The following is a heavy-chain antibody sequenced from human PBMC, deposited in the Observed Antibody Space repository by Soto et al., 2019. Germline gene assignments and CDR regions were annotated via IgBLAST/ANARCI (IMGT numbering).Heavy chain of an antibody. Sequence: HPGGSLRLSCAASGFTFSSYVMSWVLQAPGKGLEWVSAISGSGGGTYYADSVKGRFTISRDNAKNTLFLQMNSLRVEDMAVYYCAQTLSSSATGYWGQGTLVTVSS. CDR3: AQTLSSSATGY. V-gene: IGHV3-23*01. J-gene: IGHJ4*02. D-gene: IGHD2-15*01. CDR2: ISGSGGGT. CDR1: GFTFSSYV.